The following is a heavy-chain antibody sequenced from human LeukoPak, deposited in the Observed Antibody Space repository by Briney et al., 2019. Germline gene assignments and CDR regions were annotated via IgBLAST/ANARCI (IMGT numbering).Heavy chain of an antibody. J-gene: IGHJ4*02. CDR2: IYYSGSA. Sequence: ASETLSLTCTVSGGSLSYYYWSWIRHPPGKGLEWIGSIYYSGSAYYNPSLKSRVSISVDTSKNQFSLKLRSVTAADTAVYYCASPMAWAHNRRDSDYWGLGTLVTVSS. D-gene: IGHD5-24*01. CDR3: ASPMAWAHNRRDSDY. V-gene: IGHV4-59*12. CDR1: GGSLSYYY.